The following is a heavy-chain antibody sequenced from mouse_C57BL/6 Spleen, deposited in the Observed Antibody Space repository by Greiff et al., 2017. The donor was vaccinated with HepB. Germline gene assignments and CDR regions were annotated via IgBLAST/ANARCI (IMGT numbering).Heavy chain of an antibody. CDR1: GYTFTSYW. J-gene: IGHJ2*01. D-gene: IGHD3-2*02. CDR3: ARRRGIDSSVDY. Sequence: QVQLQQPGAELVKPGASVKLSCKASGYTFTSYWMHWVKQRPGQGLEWIGMIHPNSGSTNYNEKFKSKATMTVDKSSSTAYMQLSSLTSEDSAVYYCARRRGIDSSVDYWGQGTTLTVSS. V-gene: IGHV1-64*01. CDR2: IHPNSGST.